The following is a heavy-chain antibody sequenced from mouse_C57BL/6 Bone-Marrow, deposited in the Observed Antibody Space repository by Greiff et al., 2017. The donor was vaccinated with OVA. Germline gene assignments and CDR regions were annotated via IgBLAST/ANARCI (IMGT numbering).Heavy chain of an antibody. V-gene: IGHV7-1*01. CDR2: SRNKANDYTT. CDR1: GFTFSDFY. J-gene: IGHJ3*01. CDR3: ARDTYYYGYDPAWFAY. Sequence: EVKVVESGGGLVQSGRSLRLSCATSGFTFSDFYMEWVRQAPGKGLEWIAASRNKANDYTTEYSASVKGRFIVSRDTSQSILYLQMNALRAEDTAIYYCARDTYYYGYDPAWFAYWGQGTLVTVSA. D-gene: IGHD2-2*01.